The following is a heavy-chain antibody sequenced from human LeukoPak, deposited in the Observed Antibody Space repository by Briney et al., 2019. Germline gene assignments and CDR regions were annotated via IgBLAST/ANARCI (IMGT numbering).Heavy chain of an antibody. D-gene: IGHD6-19*01. CDR1: GFTFSSYW. Sequence: GGSLRLSCAASGFTFSSYWMSWVRQAPGKGLEWVANIEQDGSEKYYVDSVKGRFTISRDNAKNSLYLQMNSLRAEDTAVYYCVRENSGWYRSALGRETAYYYYYYMDVWGKGTTVTVS. V-gene: IGHV3-7*01. CDR3: VRENSGWYRSALGRETAYYYYYYMDV. J-gene: IGHJ6*03. CDR2: IEQDGSEK.